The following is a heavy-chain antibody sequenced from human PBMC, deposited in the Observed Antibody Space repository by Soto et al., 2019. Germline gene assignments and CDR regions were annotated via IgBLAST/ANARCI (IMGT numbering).Heavy chain of an antibody. V-gene: IGHV1-46*01. CDR1: GYTFTSYY. J-gene: IGHJ4*02. D-gene: IGHD4-17*01. CDR2: IEPSGGSK. CDR3: ARSTVTFYYFDC. Sequence: ASVKVSCKASGYTFTSYYMHWERQAPGQGLEWMGVIEPSGGSKSYTQKFQDRITMTRDTSTSTVYMELSSLRSEDTAVYYCARSTVTFYYFDCWSQGTLVTVSS.